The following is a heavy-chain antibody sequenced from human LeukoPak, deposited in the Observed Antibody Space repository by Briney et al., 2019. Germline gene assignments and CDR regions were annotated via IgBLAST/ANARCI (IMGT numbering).Heavy chain of an antibody. V-gene: IGHV3-21*01. D-gene: IGHD4/OR15-4a*01. J-gene: IGHJ4*02. CDR1: GFTFSIYT. Sequence: GGSLRLSCVASGFTFSIYTMSWVRQAPGKGLEWVSSITSSSSSIYSADSVKGRLTLSRENAKNSLYLEMNSLRDEDTAVYYCARDLAWGAYWGQGTLVTVSS. CDR3: ARDLAWGAY. CDR2: ITSSSSSI.